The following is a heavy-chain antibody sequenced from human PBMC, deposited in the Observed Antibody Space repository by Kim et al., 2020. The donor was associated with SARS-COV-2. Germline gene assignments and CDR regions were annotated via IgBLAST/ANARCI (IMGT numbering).Heavy chain of an antibody. D-gene: IGHD1-26*01. J-gene: IGHJ3*02. Sequence: GGSLRLSCAASGFTFSSFWIHWVRQAPGKGLVCVSRTKTDGTSTYYADSVKGRFTVSRDNAKNTLYLQMNSLRADDTAVYYCVRERAELKGPEALNIWGRGTTVSVAS. CDR1: GFTFSSFW. V-gene: IGHV3-74*01. CDR2: TKTDGTST. CDR3: VRERAELKGPEALNI.